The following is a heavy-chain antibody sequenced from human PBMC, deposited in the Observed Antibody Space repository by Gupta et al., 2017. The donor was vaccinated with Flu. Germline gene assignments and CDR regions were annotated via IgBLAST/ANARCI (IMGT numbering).Heavy chain of an antibody. CDR1: GGSISSSSYY. CDR2: IYYSGST. CDR3: ANSLLKDLYCSGGSCYPRSWFDP. V-gene: IGHV4-39*01. Sequence: LPLPESGPGLGKPSETLSLPCHVSGGSISSSSYYWGWIRQPPGKGLEWIGSIYYSGSTYYNPSLKSRVTISVDTSKNQFSLKLSSVTAADTAVYYCANSLLKDLYCSGGSCYPRSWFDPWGQGTLVTVSS. J-gene: IGHJ5*02. D-gene: IGHD2-15*01.